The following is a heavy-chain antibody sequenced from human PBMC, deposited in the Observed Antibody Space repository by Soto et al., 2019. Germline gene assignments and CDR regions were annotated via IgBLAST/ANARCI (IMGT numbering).Heavy chain of an antibody. Sequence: SVNVPCQPSRFTLNYSALQLVRQARGQRLEWIGWIVVGSGNTNYAQNFQERVTITRDMSTSTAYMELSSLRSEDTAVYYCAAVSVVVTASNYYGMDVWGQGTTVTVSS. D-gene: IGHD2-21*02. V-gene: IGHV1-58*01. J-gene: IGHJ6*02. CDR2: IVVGSGNT. CDR3: AAVSVVVTASNYYGMDV. CDR1: RFTLNYSA.